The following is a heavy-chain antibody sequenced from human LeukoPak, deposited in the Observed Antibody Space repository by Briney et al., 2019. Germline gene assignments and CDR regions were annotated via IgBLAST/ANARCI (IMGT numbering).Heavy chain of an antibody. CDR1: GFTFSSYS. J-gene: IGHJ4*02. V-gene: IGHV3-21*01. Sequence: GSLILSCAASGFTFSSYSMNWVRQAPGKGLEWVSSISSSSSYIYYADSVKGRFTISRDNAKNSLYLQMNSLRAEDTAVYYCARDLPAIMIGYYFDYWGQGTLVTVSS. CDR2: ISSSSSYI. CDR3: ARDLPAIMIGYYFDY. D-gene: IGHD3-16*01.